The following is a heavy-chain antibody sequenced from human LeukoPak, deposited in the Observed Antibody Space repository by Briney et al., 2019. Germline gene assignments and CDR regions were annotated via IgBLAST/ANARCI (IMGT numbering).Heavy chain of an antibody. Sequence: GGSLRLSCAASGFSFSNYWMDWVRQAPGKGLVWVSRINGDGSSRGYADSVKGRFSISRDNAKNTLYLQMSSLRAEDTAVYYCAREAVPAAKDSWGQGTLVTVSS. V-gene: IGHV3-74*01. D-gene: IGHD2-2*01. CDR2: INGDGSSR. CDR3: AREAVPAAKDS. CDR1: GFSFSNYW. J-gene: IGHJ4*02.